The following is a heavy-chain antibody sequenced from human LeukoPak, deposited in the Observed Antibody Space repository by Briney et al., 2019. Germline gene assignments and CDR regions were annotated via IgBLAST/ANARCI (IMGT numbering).Heavy chain of an antibody. CDR3: ARARWGGFDY. V-gene: IGHV3-7*01. D-gene: IGHD3-16*01. J-gene: IGHJ4*02. CDR2: IKEDGSEK. Sequence: PGGSLRLSCAASGFTFRTYWMSWVRQAPGKGLEWVASIKEDGSEKYYVDSLKGRFTISRGYAKNSFYLQMNSLRAEDTAVYYCARARWGGFDYWGQGTLVTVSS. CDR1: GFTFRTYW.